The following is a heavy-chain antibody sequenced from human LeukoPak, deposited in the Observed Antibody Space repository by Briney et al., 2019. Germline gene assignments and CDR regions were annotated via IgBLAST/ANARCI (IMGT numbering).Heavy chain of an antibody. CDR2: IYYSGST. Sequence: SETLSLTCTVSGGSVSSGNYYWSWIRQPPGKGLEWIGYIYYSGSTNYNPSLKSRVTISVDTSKNQFSLKLSSVTAADTAVYYCARVRSIAALSDYWGQGTLVTVSS. D-gene: IGHD6-6*01. J-gene: IGHJ4*02. V-gene: IGHV4-61*01. CDR1: GGSVSSGNYY. CDR3: ARVRSIAALSDY.